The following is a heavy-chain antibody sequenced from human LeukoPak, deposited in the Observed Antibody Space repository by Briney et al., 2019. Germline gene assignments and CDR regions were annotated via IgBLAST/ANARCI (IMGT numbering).Heavy chain of an antibody. D-gene: IGHD3-9*01. Sequence: SETLSLTCAVSGDSISSNNWWTWVRQSPGKGLEWIGEIYHSGTTYYNPSLKSRVTISVDKSKIQFSLNLRSVTAADTAVYYCAGRKLRYFDWTGPFDYRGQGTLVTVSS. J-gene: IGHJ4*02. CDR3: AGRKLRYFDWTGPFDY. CDR2: IYHSGTT. CDR1: GDSISSNNW. V-gene: IGHV4-4*02.